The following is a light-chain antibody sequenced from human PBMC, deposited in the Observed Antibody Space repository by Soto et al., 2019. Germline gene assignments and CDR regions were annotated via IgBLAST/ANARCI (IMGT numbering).Light chain of an antibody. V-gene: IGLV1-44*01. J-gene: IGLJ3*02. CDR1: SSNSGMNT. CDR3: AAWDDSLWL. CDR2: KNH. Sequence: QSALTQPPSASGTPGQRVTISGSGRSSNSGMNTETWYQQLPGTAPKVLFYKNHERPSGVPDRFSGSKSGTSASLVISGLHSDDEADYYCAAWDDSLWLFGGGTKLTVL.